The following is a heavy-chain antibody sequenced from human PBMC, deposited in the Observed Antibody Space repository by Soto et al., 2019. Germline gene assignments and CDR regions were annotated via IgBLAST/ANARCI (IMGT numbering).Heavy chain of an antibody. CDR3: AKAPSYGSGKWNAFDI. V-gene: IGHV3-30*18. J-gene: IGHJ3*02. Sequence: GGSLRLSCAASGFTFSSYGMHWVRQAPGKGLEWVAVISYDGSNKYYADSVKGRFTISRDNSKNTLYLQMNSLRAEDTAVYYCAKAPSYGSGKWNAFDIWGQGTMVTVS. CDR2: ISYDGSNK. D-gene: IGHD3-10*01. CDR1: GFTFSSYG.